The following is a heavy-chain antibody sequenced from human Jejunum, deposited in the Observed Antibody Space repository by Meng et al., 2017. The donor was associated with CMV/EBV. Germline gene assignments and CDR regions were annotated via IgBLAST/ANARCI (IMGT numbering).Heavy chain of an antibody. V-gene: IGHV3-21*01. D-gene: IGHD2-2*01. J-gene: IGHJ6*02. CDR2: IGSRNTYI. Sequence: MHWVRQAPGKGLEWVSSIGSRNTYIYYADSVKGRFTISRDNAKNSLYLQMNSLRAEDTAVYYCARDVYDVVPAALNNNYYYGMDVWGQGTTVTVSS. CDR3: ARDVYDVVPAALNNNYYYGMDV.